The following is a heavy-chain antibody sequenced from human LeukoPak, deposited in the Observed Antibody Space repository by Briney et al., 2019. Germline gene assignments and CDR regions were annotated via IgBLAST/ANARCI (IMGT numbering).Heavy chain of an antibody. Sequence: PGGSLRLSCAASGFTFSNAWMSWVRQAPGKGLEWVGRIKSKTDGGTTDYAAPVKGRFTISRDDSKNTLYLQMNSLETEDTAVYYCTTPSSSGWNFDYWGQGTLVTVSS. CDR3: TTPSSSGWNFDY. V-gene: IGHV3-15*01. D-gene: IGHD6-19*01. CDR2: IKSKTDGGTT. CDR1: GFTFSNAW. J-gene: IGHJ4*02.